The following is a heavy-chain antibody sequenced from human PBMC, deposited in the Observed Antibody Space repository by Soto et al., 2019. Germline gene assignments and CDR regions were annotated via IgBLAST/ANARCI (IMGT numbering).Heavy chain of an antibody. CDR2: IWSDGNNR. Sequence: QVQLVESGGGVVQPGRSLRLSCAASGFMFSNHGMHWVRQAPGKGLEWVAVIWSDGNNRYYADPVKGRFTISRDNSKNTLYLQMNSLRAEDTAVYYCVRGDNWNDEASDYWGQGTLVTVSS. J-gene: IGHJ4*02. D-gene: IGHD1-1*01. CDR1: GFMFSNHG. V-gene: IGHV3-33*01. CDR3: VRGDNWNDEASDY.